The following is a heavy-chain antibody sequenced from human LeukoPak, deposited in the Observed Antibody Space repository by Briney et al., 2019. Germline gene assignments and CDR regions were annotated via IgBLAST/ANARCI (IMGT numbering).Heavy chain of an antibody. D-gene: IGHD3-22*01. J-gene: IGHJ4*02. V-gene: IGHV3-74*01. Sequence: PTGGSLRLSCAASGFTFSGYWMHWVRQAPGKGLVWVSRTNRDDSDTSYADSVKGRFTISRDKAKSTLYLQMNSLRVEDTAVYYCARSANYFDTSGQDYWGQGTLVTVSS. CDR1: GFTFSGYW. CDR3: ARSANYFDTSGQDY. CDR2: TNRDDSDT.